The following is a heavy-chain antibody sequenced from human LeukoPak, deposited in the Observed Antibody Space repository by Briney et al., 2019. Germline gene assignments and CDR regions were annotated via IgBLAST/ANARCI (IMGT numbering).Heavy chain of an antibody. CDR3: ARDPTHGTAEGWMG. D-gene: IGHD6-13*01. CDR2: ISDDGTKK. J-gene: IGHJ4*02. CDR1: GFSFSIFA. V-gene: IGHV3-30-3*01. Sequence: QPGGSLRLSCSTSGFSFSIFAMHWVRQSPNKGLEWVALISDDGTKKYYADSVKGRFTISRDNSRNTLHLQMISLTTEDTGVYYCARDPTHGTAEGWMGWGQGTQVTVSS.